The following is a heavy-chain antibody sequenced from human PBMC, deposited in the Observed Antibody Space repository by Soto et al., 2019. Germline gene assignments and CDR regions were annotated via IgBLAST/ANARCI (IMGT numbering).Heavy chain of an antibody. CDR1: GFTFSSYS. V-gene: IGHV3-48*02. J-gene: IGHJ6*02. CDR3: ARPEYSSSSYGMDV. CDR2: ISSSSSTI. D-gene: IGHD6-6*01. Sequence: GGSLRLSCAASGFTFSSYSMNWVRQAPGKGLEWVSYISSSSSTIYYADSVKGRFTISRDNAKNSLYLQMNSLRDEDTAVYYCARPEYSSSSYGMDVWGQGTTVTISS.